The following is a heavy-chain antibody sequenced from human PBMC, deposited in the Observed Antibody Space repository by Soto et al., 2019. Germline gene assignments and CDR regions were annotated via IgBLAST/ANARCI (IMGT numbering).Heavy chain of an antibody. D-gene: IGHD6-19*01. Sequence: SETLSLTCTVSGGSISSSSYYWGWIRQPPGKGLEWIGSIYYSGSTYYNPSLKSRVTISVDTSKNQLSLKLGSVTAADTAVYYCASYSSGWYAYWGQGTLVTVSS. V-gene: IGHV4-39*01. CDR2: IYYSGST. J-gene: IGHJ4*02. CDR3: ASYSSGWYAY. CDR1: GGSISSSSYY.